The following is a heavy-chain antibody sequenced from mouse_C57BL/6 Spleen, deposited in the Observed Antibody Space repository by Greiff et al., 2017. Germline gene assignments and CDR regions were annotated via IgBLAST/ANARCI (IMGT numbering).Heavy chain of an antibody. J-gene: IGHJ2*01. CDR2: IYPGDGDT. CDR3: ARSLTTVADYFDY. D-gene: IGHD1-1*01. Sequence: VQVVESGAELVKPGASVKISCKASGYAFSSYWMNWVKQRPGKGLEWIGQIYPGDGDTNYNGKFKGKATLTADKSSSTAYMQLSSLTSEDSAVYFCARSLTTVADYFDYWGQGTTRTVSS. CDR1: GYAFSSYW. V-gene: IGHV1-80*01.